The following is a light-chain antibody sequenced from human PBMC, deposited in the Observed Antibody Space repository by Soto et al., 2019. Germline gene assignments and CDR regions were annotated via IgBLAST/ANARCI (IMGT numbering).Light chain of an antibody. J-gene: IGKJ5*01. V-gene: IGKV1-33*01. CDR1: QDINKN. CDR3: QHRSNWPPIT. Sequence: DIQMTQSPSSLSASVGDRVTITCHASQDINKNLIWYQQKPGKAPKLLIYDASDLETGVPSRFSGSGSGTGFTFTISSLQPEDFAVYYCQHRSNWPPITFGQGTRLEIK. CDR2: DAS.